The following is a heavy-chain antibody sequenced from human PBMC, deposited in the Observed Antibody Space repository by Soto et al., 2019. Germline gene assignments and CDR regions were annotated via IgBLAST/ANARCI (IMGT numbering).Heavy chain of an antibody. CDR3: ARDVRSDSIWFDP. J-gene: IGHJ5*02. CDR1: GYTLTTYY. D-gene: IGHD2-21*02. CDR2: IHPDSGST. V-gene: IGHV1-46*01. Sequence: QVQLVQSAAEVGEPGASVRLSCKASGYTLTTYYMHWVRQAPGQGLEWMGIIHPDSGSTQFAQRFRGRVAMTRDTSTNTVYMELVSLRSDDSAVYYCARDVRSDSIWFDPWGQGTLVTVSS.